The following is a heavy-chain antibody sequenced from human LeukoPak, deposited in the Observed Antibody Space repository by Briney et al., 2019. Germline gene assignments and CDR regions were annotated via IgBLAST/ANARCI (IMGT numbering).Heavy chain of an antibody. CDR1: GFTFSTAW. V-gene: IGHV3-15*01. CDR3: TTFHPGTGDY. Sequence: GGSLRLSCAASGFTFSTAWMSWVRQAPGKGLEWVGRIKSRTDGATTDYAAPVKGRFTISRDDSKNTLYLQMNSLKTEDTAVYYCTTFHPGTGDYWGQGTLVTVSS. D-gene: IGHD6-13*01. CDR2: IKSRTDGATT. J-gene: IGHJ4*02.